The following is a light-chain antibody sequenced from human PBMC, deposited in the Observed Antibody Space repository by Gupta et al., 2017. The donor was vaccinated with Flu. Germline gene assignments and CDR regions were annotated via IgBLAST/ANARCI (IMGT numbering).Light chain of an antibody. CDR2: ASS. CDR3: QSYDTSLIGWV. Sequence: QLPGRAPKVLIYASSNRPSGVPYRFFGSKSGISASLAITGLQAEAAADYYCQSYDTSLIGWVFGGGTK. V-gene: IGLV1-40*01. J-gene: IGLJ3*02.